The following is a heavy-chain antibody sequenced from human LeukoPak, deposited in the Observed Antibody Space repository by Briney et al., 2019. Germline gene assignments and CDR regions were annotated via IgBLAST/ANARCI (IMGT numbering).Heavy chain of an antibody. Sequence: RGSLRLSCEVSGFTFNSYAMSWVRQAPGGGLEWVSTIGAAGVYRHYADSVMGRFTISRDNSRNTVFLQMDSLRVDDTAVYYCSKLPHSRGGSYSDFWGQGTLVIVSS. CDR1: GFTFNSYA. J-gene: IGHJ4*02. CDR2: IGAAGVYR. CDR3: SKLPHSRGGSYSDF. D-gene: IGHD1-26*01. V-gene: IGHV3-23*01.